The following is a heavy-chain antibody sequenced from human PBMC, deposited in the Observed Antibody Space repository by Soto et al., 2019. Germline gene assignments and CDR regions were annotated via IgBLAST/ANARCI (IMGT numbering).Heavy chain of an antibody. CDR3: AKGGPKGYCSGGSCLDAFDI. CDR2: ISGSGGST. V-gene: IGHV3-23*01. CDR1: GFTFSSYA. Sequence: GGSLRLSCAASGFTFSSYAMSWVRQAPGKGLEWVSAISGSGGSTYYADSVKGRFTISRDNSKNTLYLQMNSLRAEDTAVYYCAKGGPKGYCSGGSCLDAFDIWGQGTMVTVSS. D-gene: IGHD2-15*01. J-gene: IGHJ3*02.